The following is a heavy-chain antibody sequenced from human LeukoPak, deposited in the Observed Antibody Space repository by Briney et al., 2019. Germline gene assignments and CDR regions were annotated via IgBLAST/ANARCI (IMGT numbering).Heavy chain of an antibody. V-gene: IGHV5-51*01. CDR1: VYSFTNYW. J-gene: IGHJ4*02. CDR3: AREGGSYWSHFDF. D-gene: IGHD1-26*01. CDR2: IYPGDSDT. Sequence: GESLKISCKGSVYSFTNYWIAWVRQMPGKGLEWMGIIYPGDSDTRYSPSFQGQVTISVDKSISTAYLQWNSLKPSDTGMYYCAREGGSYWSHFDFWGQGTLVTVSS.